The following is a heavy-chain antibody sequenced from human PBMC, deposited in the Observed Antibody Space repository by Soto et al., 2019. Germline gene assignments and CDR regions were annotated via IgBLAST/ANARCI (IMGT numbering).Heavy chain of an antibody. V-gene: IGHV2-5*02. CDR2: IYWDDDK. D-gene: IGHD3-3*01. CDR1: GFSLTTSGVG. Sequence: QITLNESGPTQVKPRQTLTLTCTFSGFSLTTSGVGVGWIRQSPGKAPEWLALIYWDDDKRYSPSLKSRLTINKDTSKNQVVLTMAELDPADTATYYCAHRVLRTVFGLVTTTAIYFDFWGQGTPVAVSS. J-gene: IGHJ4*02. CDR3: AHRVLRTVFGLVTTTAIYFDF.